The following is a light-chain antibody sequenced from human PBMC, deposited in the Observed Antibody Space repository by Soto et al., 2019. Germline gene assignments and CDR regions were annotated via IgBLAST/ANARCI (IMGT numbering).Light chain of an antibody. CDR2: GAS. CDR1: QSISNN. J-gene: IGKJ1*01. CDR3: QQDNNWPPWT. Sequence: EIVMTQSPATLSVSPGERATLSCRASQSISNNLAWYQQKPGQAPRLLIYGASTRATDIPARSSGSGSGTECTLTIRGLQAEDGARYYGQQDNNWPPWTFGQGAKVEIK. V-gene: IGKV3-15*01.